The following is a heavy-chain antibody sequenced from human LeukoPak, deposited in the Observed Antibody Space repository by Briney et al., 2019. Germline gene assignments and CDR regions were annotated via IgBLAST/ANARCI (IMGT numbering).Heavy chain of an antibody. D-gene: IGHD1-26*01. Sequence: SETLSLTCTVSGGSLSSYYWSWIRQPPGKGLEWIGYIYYSGSTNYNPSLKSRVTMSVDTSKNQFSLKLSSVTAADTAVYYCARDNSGSYHFDYWGQGTLVTVSS. CDR2: IYYSGST. CDR1: GGSLSSYY. CDR3: ARDNSGSYHFDY. V-gene: IGHV4-59*12. J-gene: IGHJ4*02.